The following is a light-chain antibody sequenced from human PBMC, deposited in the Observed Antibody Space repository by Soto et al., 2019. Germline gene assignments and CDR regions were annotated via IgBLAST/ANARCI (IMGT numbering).Light chain of an antibody. V-gene: IGKV3D-20*01. CDR1: QSFSSSY. Sequence: EIGLTQSPATLSLSPGERATLSAGASQSFSSSYLAWYQQKPGLAPRLLIYDASSRATGIPDRFSGSGSGTDFTLTISRLEPEDFAVYYCQQYGSSPLTFGGGTKVEIK. CDR3: QQYGSSPLT. J-gene: IGKJ4*01. CDR2: DAS.